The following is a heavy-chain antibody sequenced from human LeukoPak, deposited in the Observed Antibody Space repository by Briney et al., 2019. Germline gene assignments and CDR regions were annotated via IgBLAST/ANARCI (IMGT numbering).Heavy chain of an antibody. V-gene: IGHV1-18*01. CDR2: VSNYKGHT. J-gene: IGHJ4*02. CDR1: GYSFTSYG. CDR3: AGDGDYEDW. D-gene: IGHD4-17*01. Sequence: GASVKVSCKASGYSFTSYGISWVRQAPGQGLEWMGWVSNYKGHTKYAQKFQDRVSMTTDISTNTAYMELRSLRSDDTAVYYCAGDGDYEDWWGQGTLVTVSS.